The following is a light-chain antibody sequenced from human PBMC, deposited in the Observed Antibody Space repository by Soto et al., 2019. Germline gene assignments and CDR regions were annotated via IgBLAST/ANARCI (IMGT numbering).Light chain of an antibody. V-gene: IGKV3-15*01. CDR1: QSVSGN. CDR2: GAS. Sequence: EIVMTQSPATLSVSPGERATLSCRASQSVSGNLACYQREPGQAPRLLIYGASTRATAIPARFSGSGSGTEFTLTISSLQSEDFAVYYCQQYNSWPLTFGGGTNVEIK. CDR3: QQYNSWPLT. J-gene: IGKJ4*02.